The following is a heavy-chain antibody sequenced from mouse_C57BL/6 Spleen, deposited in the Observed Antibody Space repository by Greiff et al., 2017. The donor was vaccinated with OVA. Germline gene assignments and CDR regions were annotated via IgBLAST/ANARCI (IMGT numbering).Heavy chain of an antibody. Sequence: VQLQQPGAELVKPGASVKMSCKASGYTFTSYWITWVKQRPGQGLEWIGDIYPGSGSTNYNEKFKSKATLTVDTSSSTAYMQLSSLTSEDSAVYYGARALTTVVARDYWGQGTTRTVSS. CDR3: ARALTTVVARDY. CDR1: GYTFTSYW. J-gene: IGHJ2*01. D-gene: IGHD1-1*01. CDR2: IYPGSGST. V-gene: IGHV1-55*01.